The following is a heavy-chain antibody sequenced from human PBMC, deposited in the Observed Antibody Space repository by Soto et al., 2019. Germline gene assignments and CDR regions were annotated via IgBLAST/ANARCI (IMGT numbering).Heavy chain of an antibody. CDR1: GFTFSSYS. CDR3: VRDVRMDV. V-gene: IGHV3-21*01. CDR2: ITSSSSYM. D-gene: IGHD3-16*02. Sequence: GGSLRLSCAASGFTFSSYSMNWVRQAPGKGLEWVSSITSSSSYMYHANSMKGRFTISRDNAKNSLYLQMNSLRAEDTAVYYCVRDVRMDVWGQGTTVNVSS. J-gene: IGHJ6*02.